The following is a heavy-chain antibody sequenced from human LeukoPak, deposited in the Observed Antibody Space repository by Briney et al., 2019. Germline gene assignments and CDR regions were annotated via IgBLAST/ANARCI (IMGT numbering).Heavy chain of an antibody. CDR3: ARERSYGGLSGGMDV. CDR2: ISAYNGNT. Sequence: VASVKVSCKASGYTFTSYGISWVRQAPGQGLEWMGWISAYNGNTNYAQKLQGRVTMTTDTSTSTAYMELRSLRSDDTAVYYCARERSYGGLSGGMDVWGQGTTVTVSS. J-gene: IGHJ6*02. V-gene: IGHV1-18*01. D-gene: IGHD4-23*01. CDR1: GYTFTSYG.